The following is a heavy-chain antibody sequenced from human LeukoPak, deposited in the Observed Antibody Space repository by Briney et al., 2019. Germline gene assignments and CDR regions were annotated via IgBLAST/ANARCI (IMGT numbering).Heavy chain of an antibody. CDR1: GYTFTSYG. V-gene: IGHV1-18*01. CDR2: ISAYNGTT. D-gene: IGHD2-2*02. Sequence: RASVKVSCKASGYTFTSYGISWVRQAPGQGLEWMGWISAYNGTTNYAQKLQGRVTMTTDTSTSTAYMELRSLRSDDTAVYYCARYCSSTSCYTGNWFDPWGQGTLVTVSS. J-gene: IGHJ5*02. CDR3: ARYCSSTSCYTGNWFDP.